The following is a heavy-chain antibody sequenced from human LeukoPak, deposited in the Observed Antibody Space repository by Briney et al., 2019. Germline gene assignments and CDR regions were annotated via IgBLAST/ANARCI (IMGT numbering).Heavy chain of an antibody. CDR3: ARQEGGQLLVGNAFDF. CDR1: GYTFSNFW. Sequence: GESLKISCKASGYTFSNFWIGWVRQLPGKGLEWMGLVENRLSPSFQGQVTISVDRSISTVYLQWSSLKASDTANYYCARQEGGQLLVGNAFDFWGQGTMVTVSS. D-gene: IGHD2-8*02. CDR2: VEN. J-gene: IGHJ3*01. V-gene: IGHV5-51*01.